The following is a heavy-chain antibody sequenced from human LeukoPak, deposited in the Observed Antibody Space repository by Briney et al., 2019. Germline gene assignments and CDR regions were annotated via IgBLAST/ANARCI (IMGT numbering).Heavy chain of an antibody. CDR2: IIPIFGTA. Sequence: SVKVSCKASGGTFSSYAISWVRQAPGQELEWMGGIIPIFGTANYAQKFQGRVTITADESTSTAYMELSSLRSEDTAVYYCARDLGVPAAEDNWNYVPWWFDPWGQGTLVTVSS. D-gene: IGHD1-7*01. J-gene: IGHJ5*02. V-gene: IGHV1-69*13. CDR3: ARDLGVPAAEDNWNYVPWWFDP. CDR1: GGTFSSYA.